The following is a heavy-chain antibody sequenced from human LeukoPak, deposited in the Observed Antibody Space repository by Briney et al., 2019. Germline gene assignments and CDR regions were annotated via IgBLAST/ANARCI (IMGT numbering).Heavy chain of an antibody. Sequence: GGSLRLTCAASGFSFSSYGLHWVRQAPGKGLEWVAFIQYDGSNKYYADSVKGRFTISRDNSKNTLYLQMNSLRAEDTAVYYCAKDLGSTKGIWGQGTMVTVSS. CDR3: AKDLGSTKGI. V-gene: IGHV3-30*02. CDR1: GFSFSSYG. D-gene: IGHD2-2*01. J-gene: IGHJ3*02. CDR2: IQYDGSNK.